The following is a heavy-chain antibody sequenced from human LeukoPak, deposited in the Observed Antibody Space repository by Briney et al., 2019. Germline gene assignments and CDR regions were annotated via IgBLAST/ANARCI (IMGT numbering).Heavy chain of an antibody. CDR2: VSGNSGST. CDR1: GFTFSSYA. V-gene: IGHV3-23*01. D-gene: IGHD3-16*01. Sequence: GGSLRLSCAASGFTFSSYAMNWVRQAPGKGLEWVSTVSGNSGSTYYADSVKGRFTISRDNSKNTLYLQMNNLRAEDTAVYYCAKELRVGAFDIWGQGTMVTVSS. CDR3: AKELRVGAFDI. J-gene: IGHJ3*02.